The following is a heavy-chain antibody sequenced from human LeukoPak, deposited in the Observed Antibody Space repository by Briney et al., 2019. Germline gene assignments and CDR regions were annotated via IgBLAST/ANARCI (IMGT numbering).Heavy chain of an antibody. Sequence: ASVKVSCKASGYTFTGYYMHWVRQAPGQGLEWMGWINPNSGGTNYAQKFQGRVTMTRDTSISTAYMELSRLRSDDTAVYYCARDGYLYLDNRIAAAGKEAWFDPWGQGTLVTVSS. CDR2: INPNSGGT. CDR3: ARDGYLYLDNRIAAAGKEAWFDP. D-gene: IGHD6-13*01. J-gene: IGHJ5*02. CDR1: GYTFTGYY. V-gene: IGHV1-2*02.